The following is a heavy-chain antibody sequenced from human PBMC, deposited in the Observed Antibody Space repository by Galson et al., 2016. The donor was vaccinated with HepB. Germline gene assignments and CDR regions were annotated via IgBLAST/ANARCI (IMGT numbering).Heavy chain of an antibody. CDR2: IYWDDDV. J-gene: IGHJ5*01. D-gene: IGHD1-14*01. CDR1: GFSLSTAGMG. CDR3: AHHREWFDF. Sequence: PALVKPTQTLTLTCTFSGFSLSTAGMGVGWIRQPPGKALEWLALIYWDDDVRYSPSLKDRLTITKGTSENQVVLTMTNMNPVDTATYYCAHHREWFDFWGQGNLVIASS. V-gene: IGHV2-5*08.